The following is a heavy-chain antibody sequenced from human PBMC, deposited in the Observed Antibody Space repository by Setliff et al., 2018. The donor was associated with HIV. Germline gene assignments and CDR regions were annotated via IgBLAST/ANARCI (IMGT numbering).Heavy chain of an antibody. CDR3: ARETQTGTGSYLN. V-gene: IGHV1-46*01. CDR1: GYTFTNYY. CDR2: INCENGDT. Sequence: ASVKVSCKTSGYTFTNYYVNWVRQAPGQGLEWMGIINCENGDTTYAQNFKDRVTVTRDTSTSTVYMDLSSLRPEDTAVYYCARETQTGTGSYLNWGQGTLFTVPS. J-gene: IGHJ4*02. D-gene: IGHD3-10*01.